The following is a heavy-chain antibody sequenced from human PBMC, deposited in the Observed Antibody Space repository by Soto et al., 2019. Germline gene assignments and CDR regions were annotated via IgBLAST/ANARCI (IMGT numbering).Heavy chain of an antibody. CDR3: ARDLTPQGLLLFSGYYYYGMDV. CDR1: GITFSSYS. V-gene: IGHV3-21*06. CDR2: ISSSSSYI. J-gene: IGHJ6*02. Sequence: GGSLRLSCAASGITFSSYSMNWVRQAPGKGLEWVSSISSSSSYIYYADSVKGRFTTSRDNAKNSLYLQMNSLRAEDTAVYYCARDLTPQGLLLFSGYYYYGMDVWGQGTTVTVSS. D-gene: IGHD3-22*01.